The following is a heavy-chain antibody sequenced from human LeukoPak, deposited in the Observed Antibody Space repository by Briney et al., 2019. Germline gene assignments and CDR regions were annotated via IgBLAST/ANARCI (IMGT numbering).Heavy chain of an antibody. CDR2: ISGSGGRT. CDR1: GFTFSSYA. Sequence: RGSLSLSCAASGFTFSSYAMSWVRQAPGKGLEWVSAISGSGGRTYYADSVKGRFTISRDNSKNTLYLQMNSLRAEDTAVYYCAKAAILYSSGWYYFDYWGQGTLVTVSS. CDR3: AKAAILYSSGWYYFDY. J-gene: IGHJ4*02. V-gene: IGHV3-23*01. D-gene: IGHD6-19*01.